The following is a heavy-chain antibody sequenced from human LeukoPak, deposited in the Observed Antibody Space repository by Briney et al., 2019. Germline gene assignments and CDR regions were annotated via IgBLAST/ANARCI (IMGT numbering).Heavy chain of an antibody. D-gene: IGHD1-26*01. J-gene: IGHJ4*02. V-gene: IGHV3-74*01. Sequence: GGSLRLSCAASGFTFSSYWMHWVRQAPGKGLVWVSRIDYDGSSTSYADSVKGRFAISRDNAKNTLYLQMNSLRAEDTAVYYCARVSTYSAIDYWGQGTLVTVSS. CDR3: ARVSTYSAIDY. CDR2: IDYDGSST. CDR1: GFTFSSYW.